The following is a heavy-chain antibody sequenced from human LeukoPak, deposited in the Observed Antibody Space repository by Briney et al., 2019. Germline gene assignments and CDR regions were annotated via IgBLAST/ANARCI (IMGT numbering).Heavy chain of an antibody. Sequence: GASVKVSCKASGYTFTSDDINWVRQATGQGLEWMGWMNPDSGNTGYAQKFQGRVTITADESTSTAYMELSSLRSEDTAVYYCAREGPPGDSGSYFGHDAFDIWGQGTMVTVSS. CDR2: MNPDSGNT. CDR1: GYTFTSDD. CDR3: AREGPPGDSGSYFGHDAFDI. J-gene: IGHJ3*02. V-gene: IGHV1-8*01. D-gene: IGHD1-26*01.